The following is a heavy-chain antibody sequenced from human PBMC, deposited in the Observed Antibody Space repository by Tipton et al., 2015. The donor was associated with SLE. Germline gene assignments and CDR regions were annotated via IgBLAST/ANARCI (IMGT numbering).Heavy chain of an antibody. CDR2: IYHSGST. CDR3: ARGKGELESPWYFDY. Sequence: TLSLTCAVSGGSISSGGYSWSWIRQPPGKGLEWIGYIYHSGSTYYNPSLKSRVTISVDRSKNQFSLKLSSVTAADRAVYYCARGKGELESPWYFDYWGQGTLVTVSS. V-gene: IGHV4-30-2*01. D-gene: IGHD1-1*01. CDR1: GGSISSGGYS. J-gene: IGHJ4*02.